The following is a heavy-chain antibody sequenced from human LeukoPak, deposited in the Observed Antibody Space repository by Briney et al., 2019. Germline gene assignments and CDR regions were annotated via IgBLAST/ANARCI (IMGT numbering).Heavy chain of an antibody. CDR2: IYPRGST. V-gene: IGHV4-30-2*01. CDR1: GGSISSGSYS. Sequence: SETLSLTCAVSGGSISSGSYSWSWIRQPPGKGLEWIGYIYPRGSTYYNPSLKSRVTMSLDRSANQFSPNLSSVTAADTAVYYCARFSPRAMGNYFDFWGQGTLVTVSS. CDR3: ARFSPRAMGNYFDF. D-gene: IGHD7-27*01. J-gene: IGHJ4*02.